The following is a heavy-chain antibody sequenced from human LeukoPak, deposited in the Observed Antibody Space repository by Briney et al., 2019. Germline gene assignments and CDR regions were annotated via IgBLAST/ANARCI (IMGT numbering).Heavy chain of an antibody. D-gene: IGHD6-6*01. Sequence: GGSLRLSCAGSGFTFSSYSMNWVRQAPGKGLEWVSYISSSSNNIYYADSVKGRFTISRGNAKNSLYLQMNSLRVEDTAVYYCARGGAARPDFWGQGTLVTVSS. J-gene: IGHJ4*02. CDR2: ISSSSNNI. CDR1: GFTFSSYS. CDR3: ARGGAARPDF. V-gene: IGHV3-48*04.